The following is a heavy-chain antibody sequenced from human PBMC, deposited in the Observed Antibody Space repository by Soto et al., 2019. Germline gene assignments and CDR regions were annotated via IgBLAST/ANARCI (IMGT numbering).Heavy chain of an antibody. D-gene: IGHD4-17*01. CDR1: GWSFRGYC. J-gene: IGHJ6*02. V-gene: IGHV4-34*01. Sequence: TRCHSCAFYGWSFRGYCWSWLSPHPGKRLEWIGEINPSGSTNYNPSLKSRVTLSVGTSKNQFSLKLSSVTAADTAVYYCARDTATTVTTDYYYHGMDVWGQGTTVNVSS. CDR2: INPSGST. CDR3: ARDTATTVTTDYYYHGMDV.